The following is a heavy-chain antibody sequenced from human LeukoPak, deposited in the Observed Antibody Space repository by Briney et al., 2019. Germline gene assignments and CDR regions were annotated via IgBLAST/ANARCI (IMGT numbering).Heavy chain of an antibody. CDR2: LSGSGDNT. CDR3: ANLRYDY. V-gene: IGHV3-23*01. CDR1: GFTFSNYA. J-gene: IGHJ4*02. Sequence: HPGGSLRLSCAASGFTFSNYAMSWVRQAPGKGLEWVSTLSGSGDNTYFADSVKGRFTISRDNSKNTLYLQMNSLGAEDTAVYYCANLRYDYWGQGTLVTVSS.